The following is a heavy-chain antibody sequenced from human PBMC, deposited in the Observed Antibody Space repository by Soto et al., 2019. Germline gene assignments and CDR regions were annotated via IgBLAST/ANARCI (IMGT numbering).Heavy chain of an antibody. V-gene: IGHV1-18*01. CDR3: ARWDCSSTSCYRVYYYYMDV. Sequence: ASVEVSCTASGYTFTSYGISWVRQATGQGLEWMGWISTYNGNTNYAQKLQGRVTMTTDTSTSTAYMELRSLSSVTAADTAVYYCARWDCSSTSCYRVYYYYMDVWGKGTTVTVSS. J-gene: IGHJ6*03. CDR2: ISTYNGNT. CDR1: GYTFTSYG. D-gene: IGHD2-2*01.